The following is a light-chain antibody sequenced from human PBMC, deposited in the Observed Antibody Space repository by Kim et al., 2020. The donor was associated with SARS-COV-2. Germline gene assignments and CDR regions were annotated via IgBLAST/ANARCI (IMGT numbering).Light chain of an antibody. V-gene: IGKV1-5*01. J-gene: IGKJ1*01. CDR1: ESISNW. Sequence: DIQMTQSPSTLSASVGDRVTITCRASESISNWVAWYQQKPGKVPELVILDASSLKSGVPSRFSGSGSGTEFALTISSLQPDDFATYYCHQYNRYPWMFGQGTKVDIK. CDR2: DAS. CDR3: HQYNRYPWM.